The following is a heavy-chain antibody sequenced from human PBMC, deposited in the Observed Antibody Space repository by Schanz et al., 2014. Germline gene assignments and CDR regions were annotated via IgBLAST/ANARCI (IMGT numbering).Heavy chain of an antibody. D-gene: IGHD1-26*01. J-gene: IGHJ6*02. Sequence: VQLVESGGGLVKPGGSLRLSCAASGFTFSSHGMHWVRQVPGKGLEWVAVVCYDGSKKYYADSVKGRFTTSRDNSKNTMYLQMNSLRAEDTAVYYCVKDLQRELLRDDHYYGMDVWGQGTTVTVSS. V-gene: IGHV3-33*06. CDR3: VKDLQRELLRDDHYYGMDV. CDR1: GFTFSSHG. CDR2: VCYDGSKK.